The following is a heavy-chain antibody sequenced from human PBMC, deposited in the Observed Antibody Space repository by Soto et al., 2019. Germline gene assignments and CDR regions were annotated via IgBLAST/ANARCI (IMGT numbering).Heavy chain of an antibody. D-gene: IGHD3-10*01. CDR3: ASEIVYYNGNCHNDY. CDR1: GYSFSTYG. Sequence: QLVQSGAEVKKPGASVRVSCDASGYSFSTYGLSWVRQVPGQGLEWMAWISAYSGYTKYAQKFQDRVTVTTDTSTSTGYMELRGLRSDDTAVYYCASEIVYYNGNCHNDYWGQGTVVTVS. V-gene: IGHV1-18*01. CDR2: ISAYSGYT. J-gene: IGHJ4*02.